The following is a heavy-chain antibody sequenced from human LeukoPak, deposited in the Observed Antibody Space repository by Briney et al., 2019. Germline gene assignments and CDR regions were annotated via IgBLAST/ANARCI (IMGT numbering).Heavy chain of an antibody. V-gene: IGHV4-59*01. Sequence: PSETLSLTHPVAAGSMSSNLSSSVRQPPGEGLEWIGSGHYSGRTNYNPSLKSRVTISVDTSKNQFSLELNSVTPANTAVNFCARVPPRVARGTSTFFDYWGQGTLVIASS. CDR1: AGSMSSNL. J-gene: IGHJ4*02. CDR3: ARVPPRVARGTSTFFDY. D-gene: IGHD1-1*01. CDR2: GHYSGRT.